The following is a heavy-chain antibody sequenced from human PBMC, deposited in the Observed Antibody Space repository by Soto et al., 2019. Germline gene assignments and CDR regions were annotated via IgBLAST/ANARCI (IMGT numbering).Heavy chain of an antibody. Sequence: QVQLVQSGAEVKKPGASVKVSCKASGYTFTSYYMHWVRQAPGQGLEWMGIINPSGGSTSYAQKFQGRVTMPRDTSTSTVYMELSSLRSEDTAVYYCASGYSSGWPDYWGQGTLVTVSS. CDR1: GYTFTSYY. CDR2: INPSGGST. D-gene: IGHD6-19*01. CDR3: ASGYSSGWPDY. V-gene: IGHV1-46*01. J-gene: IGHJ4*02.